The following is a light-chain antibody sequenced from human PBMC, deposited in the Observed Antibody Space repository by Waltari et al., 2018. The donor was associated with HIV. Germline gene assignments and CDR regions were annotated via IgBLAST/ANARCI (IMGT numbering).Light chain of an antibody. CDR2: GNS. CDR3: QSHDSSLSGYV. CDR1: SSNIGAGYH. V-gene: IGLV1-40*01. J-gene: IGLJ1*01. Sequence: QSVLTQPPSVSGAPGQRVTISCTGSSSNIGAGYHVHWYKQLPGTAPKLLIYGNSNRPSGVPDRFSGSKSGTSASLAITGLQAEDEADYHCQSHDSSLSGYVFGTGTKVTVL.